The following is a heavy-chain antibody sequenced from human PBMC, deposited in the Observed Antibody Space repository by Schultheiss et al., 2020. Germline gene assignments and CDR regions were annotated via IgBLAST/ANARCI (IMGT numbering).Heavy chain of an antibody. CDR2: IWYDGSNK. V-gene: IGHV3-33*01. CDR3: ARASGDETTVTEGYYYYYGMDV. CDR1: GFTFSSYG. Sequence: WGSLRLSCAASGFTFSSYGMHWVRQAPGKGLEWVAVIWYDGSNKYYADSVKGRFTISRDNSKNTLYLQMNSLRAEDTAVYYCARASGDETTVTEGYYYYYGMDVWGQGTTVTVSS. D-gene: IGHD4-11*01. J-gene: IGHJ6*02.